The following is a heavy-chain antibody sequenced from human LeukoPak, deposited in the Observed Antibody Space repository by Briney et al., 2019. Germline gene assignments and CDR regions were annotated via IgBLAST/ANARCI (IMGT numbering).Heavy chain of an antibody. CDR3: AIGPNWGIHY. Sequence: GGSLRLSCAASGFNFANHAMSWVRQTAGKGLEWVSAISGGGDITYYADSVKGRFTISRDNSKNTLYLQMNSLRVEDTAVYYCAIGPNWGIHYWGQGVLVTVSS. V-gene: IGHV3-23*01. D-gene: IGHD7-27*01. CDR1: GFNFANHA. J-gene: IGHJ4*02. CDR2: ISGGGDIT.